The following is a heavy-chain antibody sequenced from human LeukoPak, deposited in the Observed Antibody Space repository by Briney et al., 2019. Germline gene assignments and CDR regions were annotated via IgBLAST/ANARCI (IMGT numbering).Heavy chain of an antibody. D-gene: IGHD6-19*01. CDR2: INPNSGGT. Sequence: GASVKVSCKASGYTFTGYYMHWVRQAPGQGLEWMGWINPNSGGTNYAQKFQGRVTMTRDTSISTAYMELSRLRSDDTAVCYCARPYSSGWYYFDYWGQGTLVTVSS. CDR1: GYTFTGYY. V-gene: IGHV1-2*02. J-gene: IGHJ4*02. CDR3: ARPYSSGWYYFDY.